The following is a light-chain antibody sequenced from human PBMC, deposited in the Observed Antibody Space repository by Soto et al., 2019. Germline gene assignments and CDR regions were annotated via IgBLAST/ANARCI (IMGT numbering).Light chain of an antibody. J-gene: IGKJ1*01. V-gene: IGKV3-15*01. CDR3: QQYNNWPRT. CDR1: QSVSSN. CDR2: GAS. Sequence: EIVMTQSPGTLSVSPGERATLSCRASQSVSSNLAWYQQKPGQAPRLLIYGASTRATGIPARFSGSRSGTEFTITISSLQSEAFADYYCQQYNNWPRTFGQGTKVEIQ.